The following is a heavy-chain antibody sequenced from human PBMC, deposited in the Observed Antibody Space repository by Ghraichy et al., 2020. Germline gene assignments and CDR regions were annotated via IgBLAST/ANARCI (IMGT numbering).Heavy chain of an antibody. CDR2: ISSSSTYI. D-gene: IGHD6-19*01. J-gene: IGHJ4*02. Sequence: GGSLRLSCAASGFTFNSYTMNWVRQAPGKGLEWVSSISSSSTYIYYADSVRGRFTISRDNAKNSVFLQMDSLRAEDTAVYYCASCSGWYKCYFDYWGQGTLVTVSS. CDR1: GFTFNSYT. V-gene: IGHV3-21*06. CDR3: ASCSGWYKCYFDY.